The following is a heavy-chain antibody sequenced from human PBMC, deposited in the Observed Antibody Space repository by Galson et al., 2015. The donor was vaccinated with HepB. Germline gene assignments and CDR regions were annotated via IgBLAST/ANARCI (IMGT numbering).Heavy chain of an antibody. CDR1: GFTFSRYG. J-gene: IGHJ4*02. V-gene: IGHV3-30*18. D-gene: IGHD1-1*01. CDR3: AKEGGLEINPRSYFDY. Sequence: SLRLSCAASGFTFSRYGMHWVRQAPGKGLEWVAVIAYDGSKTFYADSVKGRFTISRDNSKNMLFLQMNSLRPEDTAVYYCAKEGGLEINPRSYFDYWGQGTLVTVSS. CDR2: IAYDGSKT.